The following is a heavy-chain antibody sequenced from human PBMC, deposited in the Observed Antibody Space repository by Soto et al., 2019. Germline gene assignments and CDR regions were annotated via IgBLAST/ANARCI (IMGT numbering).Heavy chain of an antibody. J-gene: IGHJ4*02. CDR1: GYKFTNHD. V-gene: IGHV1-8*01. Sequence: QVQLEQSGAEVKKPGASVKVSCKASGYKFTNHDINWVRQASGLGLEWMGWMNPDSGKTEYVRKFHDSVTFTRDTASNTAYMELSGLRAEDTAIYFCASYTSSFSYFDFWGQGTLVTVS. CDR2: MNPDSGKT. D-gene: IGHD3-16*01. CDR3: ASYTSSFSYFDF.